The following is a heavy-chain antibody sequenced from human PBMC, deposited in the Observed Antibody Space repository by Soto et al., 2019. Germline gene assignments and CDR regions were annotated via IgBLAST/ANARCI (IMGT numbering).Heavy chain of an antibody. CDR2: ISYDGSNK. CDR3: ARGYDFWSGYYYPYGMDV. D-gene: IGHD3-3*01. V-gene: IGHV3-30-3*01. J-gene: IGHJ6*02. CDR1: GFTFSSYA. Sequence: PGGSLRLSCAASGFTFSSYAMHWVRQAPGKGLEWVAVISYDGSNKNHADTVKGRFTISRDNSKNTFYLQMNSLRAEDTAVYYCARGYDFWSGYYYPYGMDVWGQGTTVTVSS.